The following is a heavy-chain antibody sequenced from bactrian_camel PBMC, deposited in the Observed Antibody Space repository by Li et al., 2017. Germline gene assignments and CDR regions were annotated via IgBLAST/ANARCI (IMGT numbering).Heavy chain of an antibody. Sequence: HVQLVESGGGSVRPGGSLTLSCAVSGNGDGSGYRCAGWFRQAPGQERETVAGTDTVGGPTKYLDSVKGRFTISRDNAEKTVYLRMNQLRPEDTGLYFCANVPPTSLAVGLGARGQGTQVTVS. V-gene: IGHV3S54*01. CDR2: TDTVGGPT. D-gene: IGHD5*01. J-gene: IGHJ4*01. CDR1: GNGDGSGY.